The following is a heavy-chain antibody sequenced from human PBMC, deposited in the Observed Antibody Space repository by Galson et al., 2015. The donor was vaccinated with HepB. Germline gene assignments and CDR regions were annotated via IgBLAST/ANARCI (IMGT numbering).Heavy chain of an antibody. CDR2: ISGSGGST. CDR3: ANIEARWGGAGFLDY. CDR1: GFTFSSYA. D-gene: IGHD3-16*01. V-gene: IGHV3-23*01. J-gene: IGHJ4*02. Sequence: SLRLSYAASGFTFSSYAMSWVRQAPGKGLEWVSAISGSGGSTYYADSVKGRFTISRDNSKNTLYLQMNSLRAEDTAVYYCANIEARWGGAGFLDYWGQGTLVTVSS.